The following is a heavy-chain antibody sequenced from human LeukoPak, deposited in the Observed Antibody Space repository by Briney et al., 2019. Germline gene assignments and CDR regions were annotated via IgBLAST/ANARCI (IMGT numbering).Heavy chain of an antibody. CDR1: GYTFTSYA. V-gene: IGHV7-4-1*02. CDR2: INTNTGNP. D-gene: IGHD6-13*01. CDR3: ARGAHWYSSRQYYFDY. J-gene: IGHJ4*02. Sequence: ASVKVSCKASGYTFTSYAMNWVRQAPGQGLEWMGWINTNTGNPAYAQGFTGRFVFSLDTSVSTAYLQISSLKAEDTAVYYCARGAHWYSSRQYYFDYWGQGTLVTVSS.